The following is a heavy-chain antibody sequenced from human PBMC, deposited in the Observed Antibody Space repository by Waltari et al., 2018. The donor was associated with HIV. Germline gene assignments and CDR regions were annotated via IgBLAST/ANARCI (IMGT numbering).Heavy chain of an antibody. Sequence: QVQLVESGGGVVQPGRSLRLSCAASGFTFSRYAMHWVRQAPGKGLEWGAVISYDGSNKYYADSVKGRFTISRDNSKNTLYLQMNSLRAEDTAVYYCARDPQYCSSTSCSYYFDYWGQGTLVTVSS. J-gene: IGHJ4*02. V-gene: IGHV3-30-3*01. D-gene: IGHD2-2*01. CDR3: ARDPQYCSSTSCSYYFDY. CDR2: ISYDGSNK. CDR1: GFTFSRYA.